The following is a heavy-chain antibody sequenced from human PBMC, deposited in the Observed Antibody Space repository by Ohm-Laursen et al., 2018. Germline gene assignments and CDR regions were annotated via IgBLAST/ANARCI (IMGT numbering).Heavy chain of an antibody. D-gene: IGHD2-2*01. CDR3: ARVSSTKANDAFDI. J-gene: IGHJ3*02. CDR1: GYPFTGYY. V-gene: IGHV1-2*02. CDR2: VNPNSDGT. Sequence: SVKVSCKASGYPFTGYYLHWVRQAPGQGLEWMGWVNPNSDGTKYTQKFQGRVTMTRDTSISTAYMELSRLRSDDTAVYYWARVSSTKANDAFDIWGQGTMVTVSS.